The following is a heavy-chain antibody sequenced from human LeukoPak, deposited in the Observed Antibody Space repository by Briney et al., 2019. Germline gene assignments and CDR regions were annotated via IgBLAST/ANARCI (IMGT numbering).Heavy chain of an antibody. Sequence: PGGSLRLSCAASGFTFSSYSMNWVRQAPGKGLEWVSSISSSSSYIYYADSVKGRFTISRDNAKNSLYLQMNSLRAEDTAVYYCVRDRVPSGSYSYYYYGMDVWGKGTTVTVSS. CDR2: ISSSSSYI. J-gene: IGHJ6*04. CDR1: GFTFSSYS. D-gene: IGHD3-10*01. CDR3: VRDRVPSGSYSYYYYGMDV. V-gene: IGHV3-21*01.